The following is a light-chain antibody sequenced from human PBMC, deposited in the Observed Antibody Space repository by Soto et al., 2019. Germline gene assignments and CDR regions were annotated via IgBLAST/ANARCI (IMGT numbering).Light chain of an antibody. V-gene: IGLV2-8*01. CDR3: ASYAGSQNYV. CDR2: EVS. J-gene: IGLJ1*01. CDR1: SVDVGGYNF. Sequence: QSVLTQPPSASGSLGQSVTISCTGTSVDVGGYNFVSWYQQHPGKAPKLMIFEVSQRPSGVPDRFSGSKSGNTASLTVSELQAEDEADYYCASYAGSQNYVCGTGTKVPS.